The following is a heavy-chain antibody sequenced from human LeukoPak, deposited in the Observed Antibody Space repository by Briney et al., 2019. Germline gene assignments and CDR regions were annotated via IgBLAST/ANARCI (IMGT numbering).Heavy chain of an antibody. CDR1: GFTFSSYG. CDR3: AKDIIAAAGYTEYFQH. D-gene: IGHD6-13*01. CDR2: ISGSADTA. J-gene: IGHJ1*01. Sequence: PGGSLRLSCAASGFTFSSYGMHWVRQAPGKGLEWVSGISGSADTAHSADSVKGRFTISRDNSKNTLFLQMHSLRAEDTAVYYCAKDIIAAAGYTEYFQHWGQGTLVTVSS. V-gene: IGHV3-23*01.